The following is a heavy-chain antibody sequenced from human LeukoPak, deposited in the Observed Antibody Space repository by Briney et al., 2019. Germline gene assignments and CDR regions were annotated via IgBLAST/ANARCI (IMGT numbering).Heavy chain of an antibody. Sequence: PSETLSLTCAVYGGSFSGYYWSWIRQPPGKGLEWIGEINHSGSTNYNPSLKSRVTISVDTSKNQFSLKLSSVTAADTAVYYCARGIIDGGDGYFDYWGQGTLVTVSS. J-gene: IGHJ4*02. CDR2: INHSGST. CDR3: ARGIIDGGDGYFDY. D-gene: IGHD2/OR15-2a*01. V-gene: IGHV4-34*01. CDR1: GGSFSGYY.